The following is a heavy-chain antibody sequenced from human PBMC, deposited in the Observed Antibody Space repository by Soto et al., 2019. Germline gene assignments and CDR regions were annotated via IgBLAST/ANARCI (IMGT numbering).Heavy chain of an antibody. CDR2: ISYSGSA. J-gene: IGHJ4*02. Sequence: QVQLQESGPGLVKPSETLSLTCTFSGGSTSNYYWSGIRQTPAKGLELLGYISYSGSANYNPSLMSRVTISPDTSKNQFSLNLSSVTVADTAVYYCARMIGSGPFDYWGQGTLVTVSS. CDR3: ARMIGSGPFDY. V-gene: IGHV4-59*08. D-gene: IGHD3-10*01. CDR1: GGSTSNYY.